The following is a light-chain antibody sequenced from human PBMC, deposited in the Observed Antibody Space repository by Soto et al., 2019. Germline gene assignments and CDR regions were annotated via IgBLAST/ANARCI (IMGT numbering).Light chain of an antibody. CDR2: AAS. V-gene: IGKV1-39*01. CDR3: QQSYMTPRT. J-gene: IGKJ1*01. CDR1: QTIDVY. Sequence: DIPLTQSPSSLSASVGDRVSITCRASQTIDVYLTWYLQKPGRAPQLLIYAASKLQGGVPSRFSGSASGTDFTLIISSLQPDDSGTYFCQQSYMTPRTFGQGTKVEI.